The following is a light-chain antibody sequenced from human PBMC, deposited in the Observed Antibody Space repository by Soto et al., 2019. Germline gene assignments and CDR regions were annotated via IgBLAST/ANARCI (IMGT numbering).Light chain of an antibody. CDR1: QSVSSN. J-gene: IGKJ5*01. Sequence: ETVLTQSPATLSLSPGENAILSCRASQSVSSNLAWYQQKPGQAHRLLIYGAYTRATGIPARFSGSGSGTEFTLTIRSLQSEDFAVYYCKQYNNWPITFGQGTRLEIK. CDR2: GAY. V-gene: IGKV3-15*01. CDR3: KQYNNWPIT.